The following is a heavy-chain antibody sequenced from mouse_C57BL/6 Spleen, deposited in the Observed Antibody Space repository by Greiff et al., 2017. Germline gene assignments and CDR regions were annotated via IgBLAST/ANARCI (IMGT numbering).Heavy chain of an antibody. CDR1: GYTFTSYW. D-gene: IGHD1-1*01. V-gene: IGHV1-53*01. CDR3: ARGYYGSSPYYYAMDY. Sequence: QVQLQQPGTELVKPGASVKLSCKASGYTFTSYWMHWVKQRPGQGLEWIGNINPSNGGTNYNEKFKSKATLTVDKSSSTAYMQLSSLTSEDSAVYYWARGYYGSSPYYYAMDYWGQGTSVTVSS. J-gene: IGHJ4*01. CDR2: INPSNGGT.